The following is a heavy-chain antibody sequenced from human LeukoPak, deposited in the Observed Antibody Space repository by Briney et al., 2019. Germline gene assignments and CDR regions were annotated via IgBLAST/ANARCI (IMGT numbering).Heavy chain of an antibody. CDR1: GFIVSSYY. CDR3: ARDRGPGIKPAGTVGMDV. CDR2: IYSGGST. D-gene: IGHD6-13*01. V-gene: IGHV3-66*01. Sequence: GGSLRLSCAASGFIVSSYYMTWVRQAPGKGLEWVSVIYSGGSTYYADSVKGRVAISRDNSKNTVFLQMNSVRDEDTAVYYCARDRGPGIKPAGTVGMDVWGQGTTVTVSS. J-gene: IGHJ6*02.